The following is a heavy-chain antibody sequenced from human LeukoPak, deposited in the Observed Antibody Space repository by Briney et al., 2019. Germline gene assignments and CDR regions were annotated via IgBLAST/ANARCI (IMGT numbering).Heavy chain of an antibody. CDR3: AKDEVLYDSSGYPDY. J-gene: IGHJ4*02. V-gene: IGHV3-33*06. CDR1: GFTFSSYG. CDR2: IWYDGSNK. D-gene: IGHD3-22*01. Sequence: GRSLRLSCAASGFTFSSYGMHWVRQAPGKGLEWVAVIWYDGSNKYYADSVKGRFTISRDNSKNMLYLQMNSLRAEDTAVYYCAKDEVLYDSSGYPDYWGQGTLVTVSS.